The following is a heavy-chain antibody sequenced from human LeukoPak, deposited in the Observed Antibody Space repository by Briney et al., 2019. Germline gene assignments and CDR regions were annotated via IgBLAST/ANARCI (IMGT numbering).Heavy chain of an antibody. D-gene: IGHD3-16*01. V-gene: IGHV4-39*01. Sequence: SETLSLTCTVSGTSISRSGYYWSWIRQHPGKGLECIGFTYYSGSTHYNPSLKSRVTISVDTSKNQFSLKLSSVTAADTAVYYCARQGGTLGPYDSWGQGTLVTVSS. CDR1: GTSISRSGYY. J-gene: IGHJ4*02. CDR3: ARQGGTLGPYDS. CDR2: TYYSGST.